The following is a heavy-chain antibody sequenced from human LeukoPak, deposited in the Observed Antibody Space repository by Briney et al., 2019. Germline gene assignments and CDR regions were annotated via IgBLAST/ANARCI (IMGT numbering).Heavy chain of an antibody. CDR3: ARQDQGSSGYGVLFDY. J-gene: IGHJ4*02. V-gene: IGHV4-34*01. Sequence: SETLSLTCAVYGGSFSGYYWSWIRQPPGKGLEWIGEINHSGSTNYNPSLKSRVTISVDTSKNQFSLKLSSVTAADTAVYYCARQDQGSSGYGVLFDYWGQGTLVTVSS. CDR2: INHSGST. CDR1: GGSFSGYY. D-gene: IGHD3-22*01.